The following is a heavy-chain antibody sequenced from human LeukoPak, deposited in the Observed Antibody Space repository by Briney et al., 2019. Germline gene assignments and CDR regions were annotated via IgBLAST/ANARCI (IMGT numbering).Heavy chain of an antibody. J-gene: IGHJ5*02. CDR3: ARADCSGSTCYLRRSWFDP. V-gene: IGHV3-21*01. Sequence: GGALRLSCAPSGFTLSTFDMNWVRQAPGKGLEWVSSISTSSRYIYYRDSVKGRFTISRDDAKNSLYLQMNSLRVEDTAVYYCARADCSGSTCYLRRSWFDPWGQGTLVTVSS. CDR2: ISTSSRYI. D-gene: IGHD2-2*01. CDR1: GFTLSTFD.